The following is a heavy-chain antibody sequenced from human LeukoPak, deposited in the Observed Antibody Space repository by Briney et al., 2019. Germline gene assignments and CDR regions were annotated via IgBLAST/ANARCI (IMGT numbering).Heavy chain of an antibody. CDR3: AREYFSANYFFYYMDV. J-gene: IGHJ6*03. CDR2: IDHSGST. CDR1: GGSFSRYF. Sequence: PSETLSLTCAVSGGSFSRYFWTWIRQTPGKGLEWIGYIDHSGSTNYSPSLQSRVTISIYTSKNQFSLKLNSVTAADTAVYYCAREYFSANYFFYYMDVWGTGTTVTVSS. V-gene: IGHV4-59*01. D-gene: IGHD3-3*01.